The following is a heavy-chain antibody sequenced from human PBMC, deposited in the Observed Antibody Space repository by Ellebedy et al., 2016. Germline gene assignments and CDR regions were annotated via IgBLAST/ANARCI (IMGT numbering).Heavy chain of an antibody. V-gene: IGHV1-18*04. CDR3: ARLYRDDFWSGYYPNLYYFDY. D-gene: IGHD3-3*01. CDR2: ISPQNGNT. CDR1: GYNFPSYG. J-gene: IGHJ4*02. Sequence: ASVTVSCKASGYNFPSYGIAWVRQAPGQGLEWLGWISPQNGNTYYAQKFQGRVTYNKETSTRTAYMELRSLRSDDTAMYYCARLYRDDFWSGYYPNLYYFDYWGQGTLVTVSS.